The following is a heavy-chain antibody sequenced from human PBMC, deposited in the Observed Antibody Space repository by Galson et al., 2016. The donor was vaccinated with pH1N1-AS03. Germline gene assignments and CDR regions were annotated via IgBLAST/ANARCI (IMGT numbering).Heavy chain of an antibody. V-gene: IGHV4-38-2*01. J-gene: IGHJ4*02. Sequence: SETLSLTCAVSGYSISSGYYWGWIRQPPGKGLEWIGSIYHSGSTYYNPSLKSRVTISVDTSKNQFSLKLSSVTAADTAVYYCVRGGREIRSDALFPGGADSWGRGTLVSVSS. CDR3: VRGGREIRSDALFPGGADS. D-gene: IGHD2-15*01. CDR1: GYSISSGYY. CDR2: IYHSGST.